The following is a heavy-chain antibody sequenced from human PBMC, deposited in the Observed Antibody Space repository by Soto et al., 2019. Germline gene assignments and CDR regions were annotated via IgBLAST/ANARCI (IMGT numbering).Heavy chain of an antibody. D-gene: IGHD3-10*01. Sequence: QLGGPLGPPCQAPGFPFSSNALGWVRQPPGKGLEWVSAFSGSGGSTNYADSVKGRFTISRDNSKNTLYLQMNSLRAEDTAVYYCAKDFGLVLGELIRDYYYYGMDVWGQGTTVTVSS. CDR2: FSGSGGST. V-gene: IGHV3-23*01. CDR1: GFPFSSNA. J-gene: IGHJ6*02. CDR3: AKDFGLVLGELIRDYYYYGMDV.